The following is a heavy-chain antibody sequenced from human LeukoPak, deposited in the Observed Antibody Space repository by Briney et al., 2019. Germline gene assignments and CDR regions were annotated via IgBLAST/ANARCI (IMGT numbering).Heavy chain of an antibody. CDR3: ARGSYCSSTSCSFYYYYYGMDV. CDR2: INPNSGGT. J-gene: IGHJ6*02. D-gene: IGHD2-2*01. Sequence: GASVKVSCKASGYTFTGYYMHWVRQAPGQGLEWMGWINPNSGGTNYAQKLQGRVTMTRDTSISTAYMELSRLRSDDTAVYYCARGSYCSSTSCSFYYYYYGMDVWGQGTTVTVSS. CDR1: GYTFTGYY. V-gene: IGHV1-2*02.